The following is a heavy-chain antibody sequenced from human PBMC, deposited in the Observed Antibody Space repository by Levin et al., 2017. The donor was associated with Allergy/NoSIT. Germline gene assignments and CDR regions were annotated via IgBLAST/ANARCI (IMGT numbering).Heavy chain of an antibody. D-gene: IGHD7-27*01. V-gene: IGHV1-8*01. Sequence: VSVKVSCKASGYTFTSYDINWVRQATGQGLEWMGWMNPNSGNTGYAQKFQGRVTMTRNTSISTAYMELSSLRSEDTAVYYCARGLSGDLLFDYWGQGTLVTVSS. J-gene: IGHJ4*02. CDR1: GYTFTSYD. CDR2: MNPNSGNT. CDR3: ARGLSGDLLFDY.